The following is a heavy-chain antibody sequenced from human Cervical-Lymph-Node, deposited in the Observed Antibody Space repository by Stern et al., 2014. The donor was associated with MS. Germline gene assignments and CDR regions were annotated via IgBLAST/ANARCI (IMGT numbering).Heavy chain of an antibody. J-gene: IGHJ4*02. V-gene: IGHV3-74*01. Sequence: VQLVASGGGFFQPGGPLSLPFPASGFPFSRYWLPWFPLAPGMGLVWVSRLYTAGGTTNYADSVKGRFTISRDNAENTLYLQMNSLRAEDTAVYYCARDSSGRDDFWGQGTLVTVSS. CDR1: GFPFSRYW. D-gene: IGHD6-25*01. CDR3: ARDSSGRDDF. CDR2: LYTAGGTT.